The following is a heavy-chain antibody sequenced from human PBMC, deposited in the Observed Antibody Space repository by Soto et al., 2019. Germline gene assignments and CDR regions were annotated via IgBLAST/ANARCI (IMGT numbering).Heavy chain of an antibody. CDR2: ISSSGSTI. CDR1: GFTFSDYY. D-gene: IGHD6-13*01. CDR3: ARGGWGIAAAGTRTTFDY. V-gene: IGHV3-11*01. Sequence: PGGSLRLSCAASGFTFSDYYMSWIRQAPGKGLEWVSYISSSGSTIYYADSVKGRFTISRDNVKNSLYLQMNSLRAEDTAVYYCARGGWGIAAAGTRTTFDYWGQGTLVTVSS. J-gene: IGHJ4*02.